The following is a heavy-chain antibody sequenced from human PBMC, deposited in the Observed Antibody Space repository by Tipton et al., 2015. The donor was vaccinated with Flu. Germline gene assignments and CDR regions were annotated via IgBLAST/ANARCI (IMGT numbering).Heavy chain of an antibody. Sequence: GSLRLSCTVSGYSIISSSYSWGWIRQPPGKGLEWIGNMYHTGSAYYNPSLKSRVTISLDTSRNQLSLKLASVTAADTAVYYCARRDYSNYVSDPKSWFDPWGQGTLVTISS. CDR2: MYHTGSA. CDR1: GYSIISSSYS. CDR3: ARRDYSNYVSDPKSWFDP. D-gene: IGHD4-11*01. V-gene: IGHV4-39*01. J-gene: IGHJ5*02.